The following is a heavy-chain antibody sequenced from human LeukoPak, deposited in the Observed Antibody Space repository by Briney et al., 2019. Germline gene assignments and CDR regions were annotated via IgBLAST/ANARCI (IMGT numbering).Heavy chain of an antibody. J-gene: IGHJ4*02. V-gene: IGHV1-2*04. D-gene: IGHD5-12*01. CDR2: INPNSGGT. Sequence: ASVKVSCKASGYTFTGYYMHWVRQAPGQGLEWMGWINPNSGGTNYAQKFQGWVTMTRDTSISTAYMELSRLRSDDTAVYYCARENESGYDYGFDYWGQGTLVTVSS. CDR1: GYTFTGYY. CDR3: ARENESGYDYGFDY.